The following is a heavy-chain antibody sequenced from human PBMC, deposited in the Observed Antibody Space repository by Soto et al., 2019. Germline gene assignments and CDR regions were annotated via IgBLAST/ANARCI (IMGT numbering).Heavy chain of an antibody. CDR1: GGSISSSSYY. Sequence: SDXLSLPCTVSGGSISSSSYYWGWIRQPPGKGLEWIGSIYYSGSTYYNPSLKSRVTISVDTSKNQFSLKLSSVTAADTAVYYCARQGFWSGYPYYYYYGMDVWGQGTTVTVSS. V-gene: IGHV4-39*01. J-gene: IGHJ6*02. CDR3: ARQGFWSGYPYYYYYGMDV. CDR2: IYYSGST. D-gene: IGHD3-3*01.